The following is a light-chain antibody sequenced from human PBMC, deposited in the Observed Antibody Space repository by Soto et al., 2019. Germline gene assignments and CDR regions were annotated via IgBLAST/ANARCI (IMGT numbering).Light chain of an antibody. J-gene: IGLJ2*01. V-gene: IGLV1-44*01. Sequence: QPVLTQPPSASGTPGQRVTISCSGSSSNIGSKPVNWYQQLPGAAPKLLIHNTNQRPSGVPDRFSGSKSGTSASLAISGLQSDDEAHYYCAAWDDSLNGLVFGGGTKLTVL. CDR3: AAWDDSLNGLV. CDR1: SSNIGSKP. CDR2: NTN.